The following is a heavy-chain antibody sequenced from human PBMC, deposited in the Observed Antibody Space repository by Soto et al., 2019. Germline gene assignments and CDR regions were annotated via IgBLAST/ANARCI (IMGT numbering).Heavy chain of an antibody. Sequence: ASVKVSCKASGYTFTSYAIHWVRQAPGQRLEWMGWINAGNGNTKYSQKFQDRVTITRDTSASTAYMELSSLRSEDTAVYYCARARYYGDYPLDYWGQGTLVTVSS. CDR2: INAGNGNT. CDR1: GYTFTSYA. CDR3: ARARYYGDYPLDY. V-gene: IGHV1-3*01. J-gene: IGHJ4*02. D-gene: IGHD4-17*01.